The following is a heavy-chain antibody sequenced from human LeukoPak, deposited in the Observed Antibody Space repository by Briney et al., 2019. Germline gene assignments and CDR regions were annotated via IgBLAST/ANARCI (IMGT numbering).Heavy chain of an antibody. V-gene: IGHV3-66*01. D-gene: IGHD1-26*01. CDR3: ARAEWELRYFDY. CDR2: IYSGGNT. Sequence: GGSLRLSCAASGFTVGNNHMNWVRQAPGKGLEWVSLIYSGGNTQYADSVKGRFIIFRDSSKNTLYLQMNSLRVEDTAVYYCARAEWELRYFDYWGQGTLVTVSS. CDR1: GFTVGNNH. J-gene: IGHJ4*02.